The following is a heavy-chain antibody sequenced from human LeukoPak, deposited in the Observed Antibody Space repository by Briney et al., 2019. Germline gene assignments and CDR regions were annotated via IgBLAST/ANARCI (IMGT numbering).Heavy chain of an antibody. CDR3: ARDTSPGYYDFWSGYPFLDY. Sequence: GGSLRLSCAASGFTFSSYDMHWVRQATGKGLEWVSAIGTAGDTYYPGSVKGRFTISRDNAKNSLYLQMNSLRAEDTAVYYCARDTSPGYYDFWSGYPFLDYWGQGTLVTVSS. D-gene: IGHD3-3*01. J-gene: IGHJ4*02. CDR2: IGTAGDT. CDR1: GFTFSSYD. V-gene: IGHV3-13*01.